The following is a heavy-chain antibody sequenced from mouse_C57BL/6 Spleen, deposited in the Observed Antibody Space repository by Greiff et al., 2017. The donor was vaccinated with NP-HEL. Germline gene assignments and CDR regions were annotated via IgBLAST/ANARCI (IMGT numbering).Heavy chain of an antibody. CDR3: VYYYGSSSLYAMDY. CDR1: GFNIKNTY. D-gene: IGHD1-1*01. V-gene: IGHV14-3*01. Sequence: EVQLQESVAELVRPGASVKLSCTASGFNIKNTYMHWVKQRPEQGLEWIGRIDPANGNTKYAPKFQGKATITADTSSNTAYLQLSSLTSEDTAIYYCVYYYGSSSLYAMDYWGQGTSVTVSS. CDR2: IDPANGNT. J-gene: IGHJ4*01.